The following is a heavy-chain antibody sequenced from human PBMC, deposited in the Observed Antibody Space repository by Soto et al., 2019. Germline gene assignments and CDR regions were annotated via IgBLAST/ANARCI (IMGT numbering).Heavy chain of an antibody. Sequence: ASVKVSCKASGYTFTGYYMHWVRQAPGQGLEWMGWINPNSGGTNYAQKFQGWVTMTRDTSISTAYMELSRLRSDDTAVYYCARGNVIAEEADYYYYFGIDVWGQGITVTVSS. CDR3: ARGNVIAEEADYYYYFGIDV. CDR2: INPNSGGT. V-gene: IGHV1-2*04. J-gene: IGHJ6*02. D-gene: IGHD6-13*01. CDR1: GYTFTGYY.